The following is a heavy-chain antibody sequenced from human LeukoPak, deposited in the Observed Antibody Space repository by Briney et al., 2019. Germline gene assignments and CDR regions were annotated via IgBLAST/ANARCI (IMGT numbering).Heavy chain of an antibody. Sequence: GRSLRLSCAASGFTFSSYAMHWVRQAPGKGLEWVAVISYDGSNKYYADPVKGRFTISRDTSKNTLYLQMNSLRAEDTAVYYCARDRAVVVAALYYYYYGMDVWGKGTTVTVSS. D-gene: IGHD2-15*01. V-gene: IGHV3-30*04. J-gene: IGHJ6*04. CDR2: ISYDGSNK. CDR3: ARDRAVVVAALYYYYYGMDV. CDR1: GFTFSSYA.